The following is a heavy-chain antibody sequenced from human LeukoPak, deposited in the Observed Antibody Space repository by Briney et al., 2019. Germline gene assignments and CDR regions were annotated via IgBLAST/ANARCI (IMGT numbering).Heavy chain of an antibody. J-gene: IGHJ5*01. V-gene: IGHV3-23*01. CDR3: AKDSGYLYNHFDS. CDR1: GFTFSTYG. CDR2: VRGTGDKP. Sequence: GGSLRLSCAASGFTFSTYGMNWVRQAPGQGLEWVAGVRGTGDKPDYADSVKGRFTISRDNSKNALFLQMQNLRVEDTAKYFCAKDSGYLYNHFDSWGQGTLVIVSS. D-gene: IGHD5-12*01.